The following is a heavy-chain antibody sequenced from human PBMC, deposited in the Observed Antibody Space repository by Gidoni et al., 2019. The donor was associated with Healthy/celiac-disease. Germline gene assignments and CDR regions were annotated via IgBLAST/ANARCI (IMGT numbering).Heavy chain of an antibody. D-gene: IGHD3-22*01. V-gene: IGHV4-34*01. J-gene: IGHJ5*02. CDR3: ARAPPITMIVVVITRRWFDP. Sequence: QVQLQQWGAGLLKPSETLSLTCAVYGGSFSGYYWSWIHQPPGKGLEWSGEINHSGSTNYNPSLKSRATISVDTSKNQFSLKLSSVTAADTAVYYCARAPPITMIVVVITRRWFDPWGQGTLVTVSS. CDR1: GGSFSGYY. CDR2: INHSGST.